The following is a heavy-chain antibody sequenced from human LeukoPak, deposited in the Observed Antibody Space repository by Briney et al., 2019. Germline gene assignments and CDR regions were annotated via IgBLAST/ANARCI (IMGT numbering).Heavy chain of an antibody. CDR1: GYTFTNYA. V-gene: IGHV7-4-1*02. J-gene: IGHJ3*02. CDR3: ARDTWYYDSSGYYPSAFDI. Sequence: ASVKVSCKASGYTFTNYAMNWVRQAPGQGLEWMGWINTNTGNPTYAQGFTGRFAFSLDTSVSTAYLQISSLKAEDTAVYYCARDTWYYDSSGYYPSAFDIWGQGTMVTVSS. CDR2: INTNTGNP. D-gene: IGHD3-22*01.